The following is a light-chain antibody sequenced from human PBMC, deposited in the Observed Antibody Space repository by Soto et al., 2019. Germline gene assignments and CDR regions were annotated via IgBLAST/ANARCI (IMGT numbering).Light chain of an antibody. J-gene: IGLJ2*01. Sequence: QSALTQPPSASGSPGQSVTISCTGTSSDVGGYDYVSWYQQHPGKAPKLMIYEVSKRPSGVPDRFSGSKSGNTASLTVSGLQAEDEAVYYCSSYAGSKTLFGGGTKLPVL. V-gene: IGLV2-8*01. CDR1: SSDVGGYDY. CDR3: SSYAGSKTL. CDR2: EVS.